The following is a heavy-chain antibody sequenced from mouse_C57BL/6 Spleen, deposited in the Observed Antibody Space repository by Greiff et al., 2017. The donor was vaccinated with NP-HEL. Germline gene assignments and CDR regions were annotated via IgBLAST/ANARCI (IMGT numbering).Heavy chain of an antibody. V-gene: IGHV1-52*01. CDR1: GYTFTSYW. D-gene: IGHD4-1*01. Sequence: QVQLQQPGAELVRPGSSVKLSCKASGYTFTSYWMHWVKQRPIQGLEWIGNIDPSDSETHSNQKFKDKATLTVDKSSSTAYMQLSSLTSEDSAVYYCARTGTKEYYFDYWGQGTTLTVSS. CDR3: ARTGTKEYYFDY. CDR2: IDPSDSET. J-gene: IGHJ2*01.